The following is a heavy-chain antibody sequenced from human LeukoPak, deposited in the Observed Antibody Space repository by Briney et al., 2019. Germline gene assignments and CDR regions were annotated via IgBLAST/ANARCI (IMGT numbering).Heavy chain of an antibody. CDR3: ARAIAAAYYATTFDY. CDR1: GGSISSSSCY. CDR2: IYYSGST. J-gene: IGHJ4*02. D-gene: IGHD6-13*01. Sequence: SETLSLTCTVSGGSISSSSCYWGWIRQPPGKGLEWIGSIYYSGSTYYNPSLKSRVTISVDTSKNQFSLKLSSVTAADTAVYYCARAIAAAYYATTFDYWGQGTLVTVSS. V-gene: IGHV4-39*07.